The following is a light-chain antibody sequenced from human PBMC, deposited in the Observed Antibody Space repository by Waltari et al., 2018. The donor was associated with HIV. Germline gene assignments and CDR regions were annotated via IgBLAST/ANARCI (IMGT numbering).Light chain of an antibody. CDR2: GAS. CDR1: TSAISSYTS. V-gene: IGLV2-14*01. J-gene: IGLJ3*02. Sequence: QSALTQPASVSGAPGRSISITCTGPTSAISSYTSVSWYRHRPGEAPTLVIYGASHRPSGVSHRFSASTFGNTASLTISGLETDDEGDYYCSSYTTSDSVVFGGGTRLTVL. CDR3: SSYTTSDSVV.